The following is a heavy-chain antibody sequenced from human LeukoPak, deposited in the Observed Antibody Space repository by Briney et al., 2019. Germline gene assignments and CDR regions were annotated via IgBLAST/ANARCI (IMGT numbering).Heavy chain of an antibody. CDR1: GFTFSNYA. CDR3: AKFYDSSGFMPGGDY. J-gene: IGHJ4*02. D-gene: IGHD3-22*01. V-gene: IGHV3-23*01. CDR2: ISGSGGST. Sequence: GGTLRLSCAASGFTFSNYAMSWVRQAPGKGLEWVSAISGSGGSTYYADSVKGRFTISRDNSKNTLYLQMNSLRAEDTAVYYCAKFYDSSGFMPGGDYWGQGTLVTVSS.